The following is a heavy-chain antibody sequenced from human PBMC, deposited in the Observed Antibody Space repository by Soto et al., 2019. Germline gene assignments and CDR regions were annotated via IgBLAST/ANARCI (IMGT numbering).Heavy chain of an antibody. D-gene: IGHD3-3*01. V-gene: IGHV1-2*04. CDR2: INPNSGGT. J-gene: IGHJ6*02. Sequence: ASVKVSCKASGYTFTGYYMHWVRQAPGQGLEWMGWINPNSGGTNYAQKFQGWVTMTRDTSISTAYMELSRLRSDDTAVYYCERDPGVFWSVFSPGDPAFYYSGMAVWGQGTPVTLSS. CDR3: ERDPGVFWSVFSPGDPAFYYSGMAV. CDR1: GYTFTGYY.